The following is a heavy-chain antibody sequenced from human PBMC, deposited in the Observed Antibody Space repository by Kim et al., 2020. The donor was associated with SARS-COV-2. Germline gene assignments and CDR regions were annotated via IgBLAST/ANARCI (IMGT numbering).Heavy chain of an antibody. CDR3: AKGAGQQRVMY. J-gene: IGHJ4*02. D-gene: IGHD6-6*01. Sequence: GGSLRLPCKASGFSFSSYWISWVRQAPGKGLEWVDNLNEDGSQKYYVDSVKGRFTISRDNATNSLFLQMNSLRGEDTAVLLCAKGAGQQRVMYWGSGT. CDR2: LNEDGSQK. CDR1: GFSFSSYW. V-gene: IGHV3-7*03.